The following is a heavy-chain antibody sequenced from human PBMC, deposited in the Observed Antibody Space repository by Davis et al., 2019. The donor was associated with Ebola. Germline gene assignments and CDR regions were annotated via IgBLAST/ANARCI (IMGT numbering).Heavy chain of an antibody. J-gene: IGHJ6*02. CDR2: INHSGST. Sequence: SETLSLTCAVYGGSFSGYYWSWIRQPPGKGLEWIGEINHSGSTNYNPSLKSRVTISVDTSKNQFSLKLSSVTAADTAVYYCARERRVEIAARVYYYYGMDVWGQGTTVTVSS. CDR3: ARERRVEIAARVYYYYGMDV. CDR1: GGSFSGYY. V-gene: IGHV4-34*01. D-gene: IGHD6-6*01.